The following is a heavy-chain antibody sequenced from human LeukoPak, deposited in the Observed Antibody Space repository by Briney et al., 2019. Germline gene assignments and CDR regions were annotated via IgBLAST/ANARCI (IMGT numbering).Heavy chain of an antibody. V-gene: IGHV1-18*01. CDR3: ASWNTAMGSAFDI. D-gene: IGHD5-18*01. CDR2: ISAYNGNT. Sequence: XXXWISAYNGNTNYAQKLQGRVTMTTDTSTSTAYMELRSLRSDDTAVYYCASWNTAMGSAFDIWGQGTMVTVSS. J-gene: IGHJ3*02.